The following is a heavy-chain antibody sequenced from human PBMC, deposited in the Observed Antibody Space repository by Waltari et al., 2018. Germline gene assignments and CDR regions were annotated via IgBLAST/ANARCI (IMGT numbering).Heavy chain of an antibody. D-gene: IGHD3-3*01. CDR2: IKQDGSEK. CDR3: ARDSSGPAY. J-gene: IGHJ4*02. V-gene: IGHV3-7*01. Sequence: EVQLVESGGGLVQPGGSMRLSCAASGFIFSSYWMSWVRQAPGKGLEWVANIKQDGSEKYYVDSVKGRFTISRDNAKNSLYLQMNSLRAEDTAVYYCARDSSGPAYWGQGALVTVSS. CDR1: GFIFSSYW.